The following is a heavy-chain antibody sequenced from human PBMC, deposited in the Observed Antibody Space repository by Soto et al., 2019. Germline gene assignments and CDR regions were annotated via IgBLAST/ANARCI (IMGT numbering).Heavy chain of an antibody. CDR3: GRVLRRQLVAPWFDP. J-gene: IGHJ5*02. D-gene: IGHD6-13*01. V-gene: IGHV1-69*13. CDR2: LIPIFGTA. Sequence: SPVKGFSEDSGGTFSSDAISGGRQAPGQGVDWIGGLIPIFGTANYAQKFQGRVTITADESTSTAYMELSSIRSEDPPLYYCGRVLRRQLVAPWFDPWGQGALDTVSS. CDR1: GGTFSSDA.